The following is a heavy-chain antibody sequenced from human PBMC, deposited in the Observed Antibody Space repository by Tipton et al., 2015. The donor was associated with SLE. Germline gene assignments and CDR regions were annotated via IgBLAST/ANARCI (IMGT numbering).Heavy chain of an antibody. D-gene: IGHD3-3*01. CDR2: IYYSGST. Sequence: TLSLTCTVSGGSISTFKSYWAWIRQSPGNGLEWIGTIYYSGSTYYNPSLKSRVTISVDTSKNQFSLKLSSVTAADTAVYYCARGPFWSGSWDYWGQGTLVTVSS. V-gene: IGHV4-39*07. CDR1: GGSISTFKSY. J-gene: IGHJ4*02. CDR3: ARGPFWSGSWDY.